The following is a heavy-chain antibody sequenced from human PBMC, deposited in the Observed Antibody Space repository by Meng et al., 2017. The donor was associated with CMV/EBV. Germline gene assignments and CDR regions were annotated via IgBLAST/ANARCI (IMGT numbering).Heavy chain of an antibody. CDR2: IYYSGST. Sequence: GSLRLSCTVSGGSISSSSYYWGWLRQPPGKGLEWIGSIYYSGSTYYNPSLKSQVTISVDTSKNQFSLKLSSVTAADTAVYYCARLGDGYNSGYFDYWGQGTLVTVSS. J-gene: IGHJ4*02. CDR3: ARLGDGYNSGYFDY. D-gene: IGHD5-24*01. CDR1: GGSISSSSYY. V-gene: IGHV4-39*01.